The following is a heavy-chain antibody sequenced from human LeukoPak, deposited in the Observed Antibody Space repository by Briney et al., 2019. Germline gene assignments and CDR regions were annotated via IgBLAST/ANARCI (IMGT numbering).Heavy chain of an antibody. D-gene: IGHD3-22*01. CDR2: ISGSGGST. Sequence: GGSLRLSCAASGFTFSSYAMSWVRLAPGKGLEWVSAISGSGGSTYYADSVKGRFTISRDNSKNTLYLQMNSLRAEDTAVYYCAKVATYDSSGYYYGLGAFDIWGQGTMVTVSS. J-gene: IGHJ3*02. CDR1: GFTFSSYA. CDR3: AKVATYDSSGYYYGLGAFDI. V-gene: IGHV3-23*01.